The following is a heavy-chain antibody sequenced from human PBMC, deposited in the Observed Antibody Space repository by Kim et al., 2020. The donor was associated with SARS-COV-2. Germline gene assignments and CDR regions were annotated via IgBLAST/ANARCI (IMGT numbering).Heavy chain of an antibody. J-gene: IGHJ3*02. D-gene: IGHD5-12*01. Sequence: SETLSLTCTVSGGSISSGGYYWSWIRQHPGKGLEWIGYIYYSGSTYYNPSLKSRVTISVDTSKNQFSLKLSSVTAADTAVYYCARDHYLPNRWLQLRGGAFDIWGQGTMVTVSS. V-gene: IGHV4-31*03. CDR3: ARDHYLPNRWLQLRGGAFDI. CDR1: GGSISSGGYY. CDR2: IYYSGST.